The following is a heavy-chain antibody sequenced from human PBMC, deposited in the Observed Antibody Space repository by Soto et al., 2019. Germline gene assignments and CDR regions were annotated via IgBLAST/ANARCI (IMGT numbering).Heavy chain of an antibody. J-gene: IGHJ4*02. D-gene: IGHD1-1*01. CDR3: ARDGPIGRSGFDY. CDR2: ISYHSTNK. Sequence: QVQLVESGGGVVQPGTSLRLSCAASGFTFGQYPMQWVRQAPGKGLQWVAVISYHSTNKYYSDSVKGRFTISRDNSMNTLYLQMNSLPTEDTAIYYCARDGPIGRSGFDYWGQGTLVAVS. CDR1: GFTFGQYP. V-gene: IGHV3-30*04.